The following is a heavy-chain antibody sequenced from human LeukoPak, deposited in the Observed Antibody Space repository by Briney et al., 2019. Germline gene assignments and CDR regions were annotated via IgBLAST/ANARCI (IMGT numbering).Heavy chain of an antibody. CDR3: ARLRFPVDY. CDR2: ISWNSGSI. J-gene: IGHJ4*02. CDR1: GFTFDDYA. V-gene: IGHV3-9*01. Sequence: GGSLRLSCAASGFTFDDYAMHWVRQAPGKGLEWVSGISWNSGSIGYADSVKGRFTISRDNAKNSLYLQMNSLRAEDTAVYYCARLRFPVDYWGQGAPVTVSS. D-gene: IGHD3-16*01.